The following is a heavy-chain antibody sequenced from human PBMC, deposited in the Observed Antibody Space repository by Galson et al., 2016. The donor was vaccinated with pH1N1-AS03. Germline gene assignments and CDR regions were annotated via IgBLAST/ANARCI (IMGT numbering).Heavy chain of an antibody. CDR1: GFTFSSYW. CDR2: IKQDGSVE. J-gene: IGHJ4*02. Sequence: SLRLSCAASGFTFSSYWMTWVRQAPGKGLEWVANIKQDGSVEYYVDSVKGRFTISRDNAKNLLYLQMNSLRDEDTAVYYCARAVGGGDSFWGQGTLVTVSA. D-gene: IGHD4-23*01. V-gene: IGHV3-7*01. CDR3: ARAVGGGDSF.